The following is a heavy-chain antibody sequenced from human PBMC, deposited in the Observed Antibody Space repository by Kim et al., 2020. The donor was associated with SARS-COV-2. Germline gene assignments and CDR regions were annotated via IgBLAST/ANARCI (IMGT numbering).Heavy chain of an antibody. CDR3: ARDRVAVAGTFYYYYGMDV. D-gene: IGHD6-19*01. Sequence: GGSLRLSCAASGFTVSSNYMSWVRQAPGKGLEWVSVIYSGGSTYYADSVKGRFTISRDNSKNTLYLQMNSLRAEDTAMYYCARDRVAVAGTFYYYYGMDVWGQGTTVTVSS. J-gene: IGHJ6*02. CDR1: GFTVSSNY. CDR2: IYSGGST. V-gene: IGHV3-53*01.